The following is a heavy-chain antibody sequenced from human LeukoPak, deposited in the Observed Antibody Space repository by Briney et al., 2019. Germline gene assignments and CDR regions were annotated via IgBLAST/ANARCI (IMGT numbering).Heavy chain of an antibody. CDR1: GYTFTSYD. J-gene: IGHJ5*02. V-gene: IGHV1-8*01. Sequence: ASVKVSCKASGYTFTSYDINWVRQATGQGLEWMGWMNPNSGNTGYAQKFQGRVTMTRNTSISTAYMELSSLRSDDTAVYYCARRRAVAGVNWFDPWGQGTLVTVSS. CDR3: ARRRAVAGVNWFDP. CDR2: MNPNSGNT. D-gene: IGHD6-19*01.